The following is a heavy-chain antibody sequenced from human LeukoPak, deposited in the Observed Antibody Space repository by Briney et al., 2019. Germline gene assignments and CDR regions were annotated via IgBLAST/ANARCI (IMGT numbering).Heavy chain of an antibody. V-gene: IGHV4-39*01. CDR3: ARLGLSDGRSVYYYSDY. J-gene: IGHJ4*02. CDR2: VYYSGTT. CDR1: GGSISSSSYY. D-gene: IGHD3-3*01. Sequence: SETLSLTCTVSGGSISSSSYYWGWIRQPPGKGLEWIGSVYYSGTTYYNPSLKSRVTISVDTSKNQFSLKLSSVTAADTAVYYCARLGLSDGRSVYYYSDYWGQGTLVTVSS.